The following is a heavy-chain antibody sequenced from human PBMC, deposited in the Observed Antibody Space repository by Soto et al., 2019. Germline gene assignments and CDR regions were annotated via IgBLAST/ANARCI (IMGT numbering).Heavy chain of an antibody. D-gene: IGHD4-17*01. CDR3: ARRYGDYFDF. CDR1: GGSISSYY. Sequence: QVQLQESGPGLVKPSETLSLTCTVSGGSISSYYWSWIRQPPGKGLEWIGYIYYSGGTNYNPSLRRRATISVATSKNQFSLKLSSVTAADTAVYYCARRYGDYFDFWGQGTLVTVSS. J-gene: IGHJ4*02. CDR2: IYYSGGT. V-gene: IGHV4-59*08.